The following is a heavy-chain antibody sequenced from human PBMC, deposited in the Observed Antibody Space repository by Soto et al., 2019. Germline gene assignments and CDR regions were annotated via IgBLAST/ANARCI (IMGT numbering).Heavy chain of an antibody. CDR1: GGTFTNYV. CDR3: ATNMYFTDTGGHYYTAFET. CDR2: IIPIFNTA. Sequence: QVQLVQSGAEVKKPGSSVKVSCKASGGTFTNYVISWVRQAPGQGLEWMGGIIPIFNTANYAQKFQASITITADESRSTADMGLSSLRSEDTAVFYCATNMYFTDTGGHYYTAFETWGQGTMVTVS. J-gene: IGHJ3*02. D-gene: IGHD3-22*01. V-gene: IGHV1-69*12.